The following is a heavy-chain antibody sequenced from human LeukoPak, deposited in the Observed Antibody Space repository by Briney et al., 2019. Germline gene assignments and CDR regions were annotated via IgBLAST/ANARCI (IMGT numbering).Heavy chain of an antibody. V-gene: IGHV3-7*01. CDR3: ATPTAGTWHFDY. CDR1: GFTFSSYW. Sequence: GGSLRLSCAASGFTFSSYWMTWVRQAPGKGLEWVANIKQDASERYYVDSVKGSCTISRDNDKNSLYLQMNSLRAEDTAVYYCATPTAGTWHFDYWGQGALVTVSS. J-gene: IGHJ4*02. D-gene: IGHD1-1*01. CDR2: IKQDASER.